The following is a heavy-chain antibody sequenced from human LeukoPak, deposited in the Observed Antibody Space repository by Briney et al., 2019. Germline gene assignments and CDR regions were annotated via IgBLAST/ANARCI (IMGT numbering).Heavy chain of an antibody. D-gene: IGHD2/OR15-2a*01. V-gene: IGHV4-39*07. CDR3: VRNNNNDY. CDR2: IYYSGST. J-gene: IGHJ4*02. Sequence: SETLSLTCTVSGGSISSSSYHWGWIRQPPGKGLEWIGSIYYSGSTYYNPSLKSRVTISVDTSKNQFSLKLTSVTAADTAVYYCVRNNNNDYWGQGTLVTVSS. CDR1: GGSISSSSYH.